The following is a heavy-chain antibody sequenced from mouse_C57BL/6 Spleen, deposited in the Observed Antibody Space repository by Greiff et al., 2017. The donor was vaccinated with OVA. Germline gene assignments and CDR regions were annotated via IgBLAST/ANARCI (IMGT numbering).Heavy chain of an antibody. CDR3: ARLGSPDWYFDV. V-gene: IGHV1-63*01. D-gene: IGHD1-1*01. CDR2: IYPGGGYT. CDR1: GYTFTNYW. J-gene: IGHJ1*03. Sequence: QVQLKESGAELVRPGTSVKMSCKASGYTFTNYWIGWAKQRPGHGLEWIGDIYPGGGYTNYNEKFKGKATLTADKSSSTAYMQFSSLTSEDSAIYYCARLGSPDWYFDVWGTGTTVTVSS.